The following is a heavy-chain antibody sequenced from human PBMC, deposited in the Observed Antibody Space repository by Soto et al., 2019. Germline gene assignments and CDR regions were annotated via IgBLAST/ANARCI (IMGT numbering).Heavy chain of an antibody. CDR2: VYYNGGS. J-gene: IGHJ6*02. CDR3: ARQGIGNLHGLVDV. V-gene: IGHV4-59*08. Sequence: QVQLQESGPGLVKPSETLSLTCTVSGGSIDGYNCAWIRQPPGKALEWVGYVYYNGGSSYNPSLRSRVTLSMDTAKSQFALQLRSVTAADPAVYYFARQGIGNLHGLVDVWGRGTTVTVSS. D-gene: IGHD3-10*01. CDR1: GGSIDGYN.